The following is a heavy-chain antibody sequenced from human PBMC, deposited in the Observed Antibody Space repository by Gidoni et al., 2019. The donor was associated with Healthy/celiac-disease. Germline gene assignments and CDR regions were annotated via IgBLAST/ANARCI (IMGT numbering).Heavy chain of an antibody. D-gene: IGHD3-10*01. CDR1: GFTFSSYA. CDR2: IGGSGSST. CDR3: AGSGSYYNVVRSGFDP. J-gene: IGHJ5*02. V-gene: IGHV3-23*01. Sequence: EVQLLESGGGLVQPGGYLRLACAASGFTFSSYAMSWVRQAPGKGLEWVSAIGGSGSSTYYADSVKGRFTISRDNSKNTLYLQMNSLRAEDTAVYYCAGSGSYYNVVRSGFDPWGQGTLVTVSS.